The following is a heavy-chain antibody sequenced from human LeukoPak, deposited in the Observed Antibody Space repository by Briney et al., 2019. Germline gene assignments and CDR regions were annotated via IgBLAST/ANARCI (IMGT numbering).Heavy chain of an antibody. J-gene: IGHJ6*03. CDR2: INHSGST. CDR3: ARVRQQLVVAHYYYYMDV. V-gene: IGHV4-34*01. D-gene: IGHD6-13*01. CDR1: GGSFSGYY. Sequence: SSETLSLTCAVYGGSFSGYYWSWIRQPPGKGLEWIGEINHSGSTNYNPSLKSRVTISVDTSKNQFSLKLSSVTAADTAVYYCARVRQQLVVAHYYYYMDVWGKGTTVTVSS.